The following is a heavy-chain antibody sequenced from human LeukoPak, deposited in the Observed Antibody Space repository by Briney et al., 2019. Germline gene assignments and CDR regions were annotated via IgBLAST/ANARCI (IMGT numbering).Heavy chain of an antibody. CDR3: ARGTFALIEVVDY. V-gene: IGHV3-11*04. D-gene: IGHD2-8*01. CDR2: ISSSGSPI. J-gene: IGHJ4*02. Sequence: PGGAPRPSCAASGFNFSDYYRSWIRPAPGQGLEGVSFISSSGSPIYYAESVKGRFTISRDNAKNSLYLQMNSLRAEDAAVYYCARGTFALIEVVDYWGQGTVVTVSS. CDR1: GFNFSDYY.